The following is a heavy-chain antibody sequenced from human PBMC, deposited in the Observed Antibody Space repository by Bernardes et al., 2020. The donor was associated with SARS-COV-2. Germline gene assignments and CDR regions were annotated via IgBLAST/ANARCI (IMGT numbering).Heavy chain of an antibody. Sequence: SLRLSCAAAGFTFSTSVMRWVRQAPGKGLDWVSTISGASGTYYADSVKGRFTISRDNSKNTVYLQMNNLRAEDTAIYYCAKGSGYRFDYWGQGTLVTVSS. J-gene: IGHJ4*02. CDR3: AKGSGYRFDY. D-gene: IGHD5-12*01. CDR1: GFTFSTSV. CDR2: ISGASGT. V-gene: IGHV3-23*01.